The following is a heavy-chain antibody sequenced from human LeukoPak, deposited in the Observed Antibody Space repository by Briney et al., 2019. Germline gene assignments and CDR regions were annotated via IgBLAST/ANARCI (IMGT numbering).Heavy chain of an antibody. J-gene: IGHJ5*02. D-gene: IGHD1-20*01. V-gene: IGHV4-31*03. Sequence: SETLSLTCTVSGGSISSGGYSWSWIRQHPGKGLEWIGYIYYSGSTYYNPSLKSRVTISVDTSKNQFSLKLSSVTAADTAVYYCARGLNWNDWFDPWGQGTLVTVSS. CDR3: ARGLNWNDWFDP. CDR1: GGSISSGGYS. CDR2: IYYSGST.